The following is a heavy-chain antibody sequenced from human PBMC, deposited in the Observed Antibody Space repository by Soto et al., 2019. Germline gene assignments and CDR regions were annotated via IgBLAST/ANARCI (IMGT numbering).Heavy chain of an antibody. CDR3: ARGGSPDSSGYYPAY. Sequence: SETLSLTCAVYGGSFSGYYSTWIRQPPGKGLEWIGEINHSGSTNYNPSLKSRVTISVDTSKNQFSLKFNSVTAADTAVYFCARGGSPDSSGYYPAYWGQGTLVTVSS. D-gene: IGHD3-22*01. J-gene: IGHJ4*02. V-gene: IGHV4-34*01. CDR2: INHSGST. CDR1: GGSFSGYY.